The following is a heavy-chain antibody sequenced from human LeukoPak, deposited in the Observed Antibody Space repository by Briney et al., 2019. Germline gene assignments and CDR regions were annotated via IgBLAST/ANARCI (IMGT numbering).Heavy chain of an antibody. D-gene: IGHD2-2*02. CDR3: ARDRYCSSTSCYRPYYGMDV. Sequence: SETLSLTCTVSGGSISDNYWSWIRQPPGKGLEWIGYAYYSGHTNYNSSLKSRVTMSLDTSKSQFSLRLSSVTAADTAVYYCARDRYCSSTSCYRPYYGMDVWGQGTTVTVSS. CDR2: AYYSGHT. J-gene: IGHJ6*02. V-gene: IGHV4-59*12. CDR1: GGSISDNY.